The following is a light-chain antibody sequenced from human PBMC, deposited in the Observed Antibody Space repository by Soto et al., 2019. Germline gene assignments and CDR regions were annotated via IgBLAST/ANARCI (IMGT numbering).Light chain of an antibody. V-gene: IGKV1-5*03. Sequence: DIQMTQSPSTLSASVGDRVTITCRASQTINNLLAWYQQKPGKAPKLLIYKTSTLESAVSSRFSGIGSGTEFTLTISSLQPDDFATHYCQHYNSYSPFGGGTKVEIK. CDR2: KTS. J-gene: IGKJ4*02. CDR3: QHYNSYSP. CDR1: QTINNL.